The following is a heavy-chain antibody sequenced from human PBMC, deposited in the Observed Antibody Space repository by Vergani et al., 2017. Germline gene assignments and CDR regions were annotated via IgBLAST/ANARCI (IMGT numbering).Heavy chain of an antibody. V-gene: IGHV1-18*04. Sequence: QVQLVQSGAEVKKPGASVKVSCKASGYTFTSYGISWVRQAPGQGLEWMGWISAYNGNTNYAQKRQGRVTMTTDTSTSTAYMELRSLRSDDTAVYYCARYESPIAVAGNDAFDIWGQGTMVTVSS. J-gene: IGHJ3*02. CDR2: ISAYNGNT. D-gene: IGHD6-19*01. CDR3: ARYESPIAVAGNDAFDI. CDR1: GYTFTSYG.